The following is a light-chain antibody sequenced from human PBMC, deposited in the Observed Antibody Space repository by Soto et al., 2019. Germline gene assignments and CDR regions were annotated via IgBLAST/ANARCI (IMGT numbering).Light chain of an antibody. CDR1: TSDVGGYDY. CDR2: DVT. J-gene: IGLJ1*01. V-gene: IGLV2-11*01. Sequence: QSALTQPRSVSGSPGQSVAISCTGTTSDVGGYDYVSWYQQHPGKAPELIIFDVTKRPSGVPDRFSGSKSGNTASLTISGLQAEDEADYFCCSYAGDLYVFGSGTKLTVL. CDR3: CSYAGDLYV.